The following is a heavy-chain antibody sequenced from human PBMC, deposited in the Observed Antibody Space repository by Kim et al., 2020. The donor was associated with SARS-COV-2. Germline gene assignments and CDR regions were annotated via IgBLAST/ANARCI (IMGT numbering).Heavy chain of an antibody. J-gene: IGHJ2*01. Sequence: GGSLRLSCAASGFTFDDYTMHWVRQAPGKGLEWVSLISWDGGSTYYADSVKGRFTISRDNSKNSLYLQMNSLRTEDTALYYCAKEGWSIAAAGNTAERRQRNCWSFDLWGRGTLVTVSS. CDR1: GFTFDDYT. CDR2: ISWDGGST. D-gene: IGHD6-13*01. V-gene: IGHV3-43*01. CDR3: AKEGWSIAAAGNTAERRQRNCWSFDL.